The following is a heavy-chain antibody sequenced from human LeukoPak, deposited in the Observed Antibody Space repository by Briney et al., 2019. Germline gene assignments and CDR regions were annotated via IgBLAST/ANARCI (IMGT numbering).Heavy chain of an antibody. Sequence: GESLKISCKGSGYGYNSYWIGWVRQMPGKGLEWIGIIYLADSDARYSPSFQGQVSFSADRSINTAYLQWSSLRASDTAMYYCARPKTETGYDAFDIWGQGTMVTVSS. CDR3: ARPKTETGYDAFDI. V-gene: IGHV5-51*01. J-gene: IGHJ3*02. D-gene: IGHD2-15*01. CDR2: IYLADSDA. CDR1: GYGYNSYW.